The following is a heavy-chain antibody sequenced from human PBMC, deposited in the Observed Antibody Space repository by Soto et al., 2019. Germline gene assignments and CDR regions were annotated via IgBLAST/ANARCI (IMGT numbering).Heavy chain of an antibody. CDR3: AKEWSGWYHAFDI. D-gene: IGHD6-13*01. J-gene: IGHJ3*02. Sequence: RASVKVSCKASGFTFTSSAMQWVRQARGQRLEWIGWIVVGSGNTNYAQKFQERVTITRDMSTSTAYMELSSLRSEDTAVYYCAKEWSGWYHAFDIWGQGTMVTVSS. CDR1: GFTFTSSA. CDR2: IVVGSGNT. V-gene: IGHV1-58*02.